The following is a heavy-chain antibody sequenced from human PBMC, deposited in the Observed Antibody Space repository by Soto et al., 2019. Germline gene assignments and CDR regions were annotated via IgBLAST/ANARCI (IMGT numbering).Heavy chain of an antibody. CDR3: AREAANPDYYYYGMDV. J-gene: IGHJ6*02. Sequence: GGSLRLSCAASRFTFSSYWMHWFRQAPGKGLEWVAVIWNDGSNKCYADSVKGRFTISRDNSKNTLYLQMNSLRAEDTAVYYCAREAANPDYYYYGMDVWGQGTTVTVSS. V-gene: IGHV3-33*08. CDR1: RFTFSSYW. CDR2: IWNDGSNK.